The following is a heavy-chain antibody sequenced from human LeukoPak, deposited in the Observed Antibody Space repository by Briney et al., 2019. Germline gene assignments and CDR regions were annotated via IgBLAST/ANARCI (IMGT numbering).Heavy chain of an antibody. Sequence: GGSLRLSCSASGFTFSTYAMHWVRQAPGKGLEYVSAISTYGGSTYYADSVKGRFSISRDNSKNTLYLQMSSLRAEDMAVYYCAREVGDSGDYWGQGTLVTVSS. D-gene: IGHD2-21*01. CDR2: ISTYGGST. J-gene: IGHJ4*02. CDR1: GFTFSTYA. CDR3: AREVGDSGDY. V-gene: IGHV3-64D*06.